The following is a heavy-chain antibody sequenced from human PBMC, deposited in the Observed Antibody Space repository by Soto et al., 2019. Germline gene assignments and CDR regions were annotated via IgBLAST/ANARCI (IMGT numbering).Heavy chain of an antibody. CDR2: ISGSGGST. D-gene: IGHD4-4*01. CDR3: AKDRATVVPLGYFDY. Sequence: EVQLLESGGGLGQPGGSLRLSCAASGFTFSSYAMSWVRQAPGKGLEWVSAISGSGGSTYYADSVKGRFTISRDNSKDALYLQMNSLRAEDTALYYCAKDRATVVPLGYFDYWGQGTLVTVSA. V-gene: IGHV3-23*01. CDR1: GFTFSSYA. J-gene: IGHJ4*02.